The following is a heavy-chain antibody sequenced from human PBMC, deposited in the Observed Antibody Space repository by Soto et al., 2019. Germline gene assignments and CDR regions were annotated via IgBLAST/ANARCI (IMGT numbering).Heavy chain of an antibody. J-gene: IGHJ5*02. CDR2: IYYSGST. CDR1: GGSISSYY. D-gene: IGHD6-6*01. Sequence: SETLSLTCTVSGGSISSYYWSWIRQPPGKGLEWIGYIYYSGSTNYNPSLKSRVTISVDTSKNQFSLELSSVTAADTAVYYCARDLPGSSSSGDNWFDPWGQGTLVTVPS. CDR3: ARDLPGSSSSGDNWFDP. V-gene: IGHV4-59*01.